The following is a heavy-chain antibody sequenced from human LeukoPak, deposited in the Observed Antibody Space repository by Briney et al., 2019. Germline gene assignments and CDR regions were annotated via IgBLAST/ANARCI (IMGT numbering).Heavy chain of an antibody. V-gene: IGHV3-20*04. Sequence: GGSLRLSCAASGFTFDDYGMSWVRQAPGKGLEWVSGINWNGGSTGYADSVKGRFTISRDNAKNSLYLQMNSLRAEDTALYYCTSCIRSGWYWATSYYFDYWGQGTLVTVSS. CDR2: INWNGGST. D-gene: IGHD6-19*01. CDR1: GFTFDDYG. J-gene: IGHJ4*02. CDR3: TSCIRSGWYWATSYYFDY.